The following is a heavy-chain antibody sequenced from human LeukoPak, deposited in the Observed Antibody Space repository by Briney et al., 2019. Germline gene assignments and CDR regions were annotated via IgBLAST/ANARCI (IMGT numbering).Heavy chain of an antibody. CDR1: GFTFSSYS. D-gene: IGHD2-15*01. Sequence: GGSLRLSCAASGFTFSSYSMNWVRQAPGKGLEWVSYISSSGSTIYYADSVKGRFTISRDNAKNSLYLQMNSLRAEDTAVYYCARDRAYCSGGSYYYYYMDVWGKGTTVTVSS. V-gene: IGHV3-48*04. CDR3: ARDRAYCSGGSYYYYYMDV. CDR2: ISSSGSTI. J-gene: IGHJ6*03.